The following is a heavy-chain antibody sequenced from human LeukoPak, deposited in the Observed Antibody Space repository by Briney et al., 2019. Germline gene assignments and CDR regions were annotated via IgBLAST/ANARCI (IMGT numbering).Heavy chain of an antibody. D-gene: IGHD6-6*01. V-gene: IGHV3-23*01. Sequence: GGSLRLSCVASGFTFGHNAMAWVRQAPGKRLEWVSALSGSGGDTFYADSVRGRFTISRDNSKNTLYLQLSSLRPDDTAVYYCAKGAPSSSSIFDFWGPGTLVTVSS. J-gene: IGHJ4*02. CDR1: GFTFGHNA. CDR2: LSGSGGDT. CDR3: AKGAPSSSSIFDF.